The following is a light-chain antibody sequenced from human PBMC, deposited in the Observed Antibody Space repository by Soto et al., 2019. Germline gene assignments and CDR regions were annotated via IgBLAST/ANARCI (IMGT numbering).Light chain of an antibody. V-gene: IGLV1-47*01. CDR1: SSNIGSNY. Sequence: QAVLTQPPAASGTPGQRVTISCSGSSSNIGSNYVYWYQQLPGTAPKLLIYRNNQRPSGVPDRFSGSKSGTSASLAISGLRSEDEADYYCAAFDDSLSGSYVYGTATKVTVL. CDR2: RNN. CDR3: AAFDDSLSGSYV. J-gene: IGLJ1*01.